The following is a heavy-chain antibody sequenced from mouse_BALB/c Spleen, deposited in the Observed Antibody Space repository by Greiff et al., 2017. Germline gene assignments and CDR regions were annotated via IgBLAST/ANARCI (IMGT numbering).Heavy chain of an antibody. V-gene: IGHV5-6-5*01. Sequence: EVQRVESGGGLVKPGGSLKLSCAASGFTFSSYAMSWVRQTPEKRLEWVASISSGGSTYYPDSVKGRFTISRDNARNILYLQMSSLRSEDTAMYYCARGRGYDALFDYWGQGTTLTVSS. J-gene: IGHJ2*01. CDR2: ISSGGST. CDR1: GFTFSSYA. D-gene: IGHD2-14*01. CDR3: ARGRGYDALFDY.